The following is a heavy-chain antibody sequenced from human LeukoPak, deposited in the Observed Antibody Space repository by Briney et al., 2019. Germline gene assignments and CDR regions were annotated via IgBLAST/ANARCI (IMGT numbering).Heavy chain of an antibody. Sequence: PSETLSLTCTVSGGSISSSSAYWGWIRQPPGKGLEWIGSIYYSGNTYYNPSLKSRVTISVDTSKNQFSLKLSSVTAADTAVYYCATTSSGYSHYWGQGTLVIVSS. J-gene: IGHJ4*02. V-gene: IGHV4-39*01. CDR2: IYYSGNT. CDR3: ATTSSGYSHY. D-gene: IGHD3-22*01. CDR1: GGSISSSSAY.